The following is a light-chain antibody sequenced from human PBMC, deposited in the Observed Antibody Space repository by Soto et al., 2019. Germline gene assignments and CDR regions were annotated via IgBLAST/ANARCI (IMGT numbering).Light chain of an antibody. CDR3: QQYGSSLFT. CDR2: GAS. V-gene: IGKV3-20*01. Sequence: EIVLTQSPGTLSLSPGERATLSCRASQSVSSSYLTWYQQKPGQAPRLLIYGASSRATGIPDRFSGSGSGTDFTLTISRVEPDDFAVYYCQQYGSSLFTFGQGTKLEIK. J-gene: IGKJ2*01. CDR1: QSVSSSY.